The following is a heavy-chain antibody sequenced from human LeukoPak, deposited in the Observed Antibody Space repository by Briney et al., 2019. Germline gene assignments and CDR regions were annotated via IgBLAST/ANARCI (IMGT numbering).Heavy chain of an antibody. CDR3: ARAAATTMANYFDY. Sequence: ASVKVSCKASGYTFTDYYMHWVRQAPGQGLEWMGWINPNSGGTSSAQKFQGRVTMTRDTSISTAYLELSRLRSDDTAVYYCARAAATTMANYFDYWGQGTLVTVSS. CDR1: GYTFTDYY. D-gene: IGHD6-25*01. J-gene: IGHJ4*02. V-gene: IGHV1-2*02. CDR2: INPNSGGT.